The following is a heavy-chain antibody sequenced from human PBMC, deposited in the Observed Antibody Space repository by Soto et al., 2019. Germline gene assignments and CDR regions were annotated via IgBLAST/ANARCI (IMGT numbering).Heavy chain of an antibody. D-gene: IGHD2-15*01. V-gene: IGHV1-8*01. J-gene: IGHJ4*02. CDR1: GYTFTNYD. Sequence: QVQLVQSGAEVKKPGASVKVSCRASGYTFTNYDINWVRQATGQGLEWMGWMNPHNGRTNYAPKFQGRVTMTRDTSTSTAYMELSSLTSEDTAIYYCARVAQPIDWWGQGALVTVSS. CDR2: MNPHNGRT. CDR3: ARVAQPIDW.